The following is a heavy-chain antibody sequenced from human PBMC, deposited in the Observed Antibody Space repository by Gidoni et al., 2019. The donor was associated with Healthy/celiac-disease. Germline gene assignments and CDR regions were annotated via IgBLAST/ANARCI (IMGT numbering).Heavy chain of an antibody. D-gene: IGHD3-10*01. CDR1: GFTFSHDY. V-gene: IGHV3-11*01. CDR3: ASPGGENQYYMDV. J-gene: IGHJ6*03. CDR2: ISSSGSTI. Sequence: QVQLVKSGGGLVKPGGSLRLSCAASGFTFSHDYMSWIRQATGKGLEWVSYISSSGSTIYYADSVKGRLTISRDNAKNSLYLQMNSLRAEDTAVYYCASPGGENQYYMDVWGKGTTVTVSS.